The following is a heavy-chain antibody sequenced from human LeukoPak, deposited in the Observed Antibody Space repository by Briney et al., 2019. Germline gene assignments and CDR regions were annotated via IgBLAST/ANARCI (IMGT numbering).Heavy chain of an antibody. CDR1: GDSIGSSNYY. J-gene: IGHJ4*02. CDR3: ARVPARRVVTTPTYFDY. Sequence: SETLSLTCTVSGDSIGSSNYYWGWIRQPPGKGLEWIGYISYSGYTSYNPSLKSRVTISADTSKNQLSLRLTSVTAADTAVYYCARVPARRVVTTPTYFDYWGQGTLATVSS. V-gene: IGHV4-61*05. D-gene: IGHD2-21*02. CDR2: ISYSGYT.